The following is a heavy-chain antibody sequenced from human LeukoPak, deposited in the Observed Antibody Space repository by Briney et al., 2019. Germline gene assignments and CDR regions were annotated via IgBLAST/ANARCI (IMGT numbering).Heavy chain of an antibody. CDR1: GGSFSGYY. Sequence: SETLSLTCAVYGGSFSGYYWSWIRQPPGKGLEWIGEINHSGSTNYNPSLKGRVTISVDTSKNQFSQKLSSVTAADTAAYYCASESVAVALPDYWGQGTLVTVSS. CDR2: INHSGST. D-gene: IGHD6-19*01. V-gene: IGHV4-34*01. J-gene: IGHJ4*02. CDR3: ASESVAVALPDY.